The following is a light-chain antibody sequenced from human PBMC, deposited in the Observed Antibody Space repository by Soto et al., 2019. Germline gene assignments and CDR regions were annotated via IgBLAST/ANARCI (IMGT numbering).Light chain of an antibody. CDR2: GAS. Sequence: EIVMTQSPATLSVSPGERATLSCRASQSVSSNLAWYQQKPGQAPRLLIYGASTRATGIPARFSGSGSGTEFTLTISSLEPEDFAFYYCQQRSSWPLTFGGGTKVDIK. V-gene: IGKV3-15*01. J-gene: IGKJ4*01. CDR3: QQRSSWPLT. CDR1: QSVSSN.